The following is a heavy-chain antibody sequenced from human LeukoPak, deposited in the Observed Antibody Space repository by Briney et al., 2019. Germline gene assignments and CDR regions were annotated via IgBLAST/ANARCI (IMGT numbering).Heavy chain of an antibody. V-gene: IGHV3-9*01. J-gene: IGHJ4*02. CDR2: MSGNSGSI. Sequence: PGGSLRLSCAASGFTFDDYAMHWVRQAPGKGLEWVSGMSGNSGSIGYADSVKGRFTISRDNAKNSLYLQMNSLRAEDTALYYCAKTDGSGSYYNSPYDYWGQGTLVAVSS. CDR3: AKTDGSGSYYNSPYDY. D-gene: IGHD3-10*01. CDR1: GFTFDDYA.